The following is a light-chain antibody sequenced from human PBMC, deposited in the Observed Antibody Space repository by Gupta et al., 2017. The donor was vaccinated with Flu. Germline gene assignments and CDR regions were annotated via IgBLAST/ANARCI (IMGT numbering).Light chain of an antibody. CDR3: QQYGGT. V-gene: IGKV3-20*01. J-gene: IGKJ2*01. CDR2: SAS. CDR1: QSVSSSY. Sequence: EIVSTQSPGTLSLSPGERATLSCRASQSVSSSYLAWYQQKPGQAPRLLIYSASSRATGIPDRFSGSGSGTDFTLTISRLEPEDFAVYYCQQYGGTFGQGTKLEIK.